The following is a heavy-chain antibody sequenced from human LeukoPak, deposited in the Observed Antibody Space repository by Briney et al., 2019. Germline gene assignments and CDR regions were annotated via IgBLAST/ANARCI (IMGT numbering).Heavy chain of an antibody. D-gene: IGHD6-13*01. CDR3: ARAPAWYEAAFDI. J-gene: IGHJ3*02. CDR1: GGSLSGYY. CDR2: IDYRGST. Sequence: PSETLSLTCTLSGGSLSGYYWRWNRQPPGTGLEWIGYIDYRGSTTYHPSLKTRVTISVDTSKNQFSLKLSSVSAADTAVYYYARAPAWYEAAFDIWGQGTMVTVSS. V-gene: IGHV4-59*01.